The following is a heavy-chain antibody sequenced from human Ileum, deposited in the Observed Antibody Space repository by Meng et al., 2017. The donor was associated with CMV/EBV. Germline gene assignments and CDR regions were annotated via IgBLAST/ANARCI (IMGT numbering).Heavy chain of an antibody. Sequence: GESLKISCAASGFSFGAYGMHWVRQAPGKGLEWVAIISSDGRNQHYTDSVKGRFAISRDNSKKTLYLQISSLRDEDMAVYYCAKGCTTFCYYIDFWGRGTLVTVSS. CDR1: GFSFGAYG. D-gene: IGHD2/OR15-2a*01. J-gene: IGHJ4*02. V-gene: IGHV3-33*06. CDR2: ISSDGRNQ. CDR3: AKGCTTFCYYIDF.